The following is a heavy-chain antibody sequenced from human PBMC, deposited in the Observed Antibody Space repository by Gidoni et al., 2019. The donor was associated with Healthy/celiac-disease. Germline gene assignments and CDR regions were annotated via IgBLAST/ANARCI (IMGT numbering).Heavy chain of an antibody. CDR2: MNPNSGNT. J-gene: IGHJ6*02. CDR1: GYTFPSYD. Sequence: QVQLVQSGAEVKKPGASVKVSCKASGYTFPSYDINWVRQASGQGLEWMGWMNPNSGNTGYAQKFQGRVTMTRNTSISTAYMELSSLRSEDTAVYYCAREAGPDYYYGMDVWGQGTTVTVSS. V-gene: IGHV1-8*01. D-gene: IGHD6-19*01. CDR3: AREAGPDYYYGMDV.